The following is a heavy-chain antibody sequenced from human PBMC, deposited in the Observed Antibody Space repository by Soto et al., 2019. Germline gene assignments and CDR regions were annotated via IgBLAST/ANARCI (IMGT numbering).Heavy chain of an antibody. D-gene: IGHD2-2*01. CDR3: AHRPRFLIVPVYYFDY. Sequence: SGPTLVNPTQTLTLTCTFCGFSLSTSGVGVGWIRQPPGKALEWLALIYWNDDKRYSPSLKSRLTITKDTSKNQVVLTMTNMDPVDTATYYCAHRPRFLIVPVYYFDYWGQGTLVTVSS. V-gene: IGHV2-5*01. J-gene: IGHJ4*02. CDR2: IYWNDDK. CDR1: GFSLSTSGVG.